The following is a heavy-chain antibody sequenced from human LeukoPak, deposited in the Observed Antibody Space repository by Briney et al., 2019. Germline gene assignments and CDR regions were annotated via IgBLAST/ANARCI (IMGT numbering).Heavy chain of an antibody. CDR3: ARAKRQQLFDY. CDR1: GFTFSSYG. D-gene: IGHD6-13*01. J-gene: IGHJ4*02. CDR2: IWYDGSNK. V-gene: IGHV3-33*01. Sequence: GGSLRLSCAASGFTFSSYGMHWVRQAPGKGLEWVAVIWYDGSNKYYADSVKGRFTISRDNSKNTLYLQMNSLRAEDTAAYYCARAKRQQLFDYWGQGTLVTVSS.